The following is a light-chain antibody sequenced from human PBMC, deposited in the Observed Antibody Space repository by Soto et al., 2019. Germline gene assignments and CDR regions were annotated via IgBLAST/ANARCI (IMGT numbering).Light chain of an antibody. CDR3: LLSYNAARV. Sequence: QTVVTQEPSLTVSPGGTVTLTCGSSTGAVTSNHHPYWFQQKAGQAPRTLIYDTSNKHSWTPARFSGSLLGDKAALTLSGAQPEDEAQYHCLLSYNAARVFGGGTKLTVL. CDR1: TGAVTSNHH. CDR2: DTS. J-gene: IGLJ2*01. V-gene: IGLV7-46*01.